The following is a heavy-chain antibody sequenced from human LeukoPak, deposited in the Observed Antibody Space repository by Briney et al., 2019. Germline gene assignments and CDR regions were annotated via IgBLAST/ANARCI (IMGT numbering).Heavy chain of an antibody. Sequence: GGSLRLSCAASGFTFSSYVMSWVRQAPGKGLEWVSSISNSGGSTYYADSVKGRFTISRDNAKNSLYLHMNSLRAEDTAVYYCARGSISFDYWGQGTLVTVSS. CDR3: ARGSISFDY. J-gene: IGHJ4*02. CDR2: ISNSGGST. CDR1: GFTFSSYV. V-gene: IGHV3-23*01. D-gene: IGHD2-2*01.